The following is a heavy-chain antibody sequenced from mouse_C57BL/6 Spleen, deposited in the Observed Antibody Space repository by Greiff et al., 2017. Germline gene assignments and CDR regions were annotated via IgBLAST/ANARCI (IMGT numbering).Heavy chain of an antibody. J-gene: IGHJ3*01. V-gene: IGHV1-53*01. Sequence: VQLQQPGTELVKPGASVKLSCKASGYTFTSYWMHWVKQRPGQGLEWIGNINPSNGGTNYNEKFKSKATLTVDKSSSTAYMQHSSLTSEDSAVYYCARGWLLKEWCAYWGQGTLVTVSA. D-gene: IGHD2-3*01. CDR1: GYTFTSYW. CDR2: INPSNGGT. CDR3: ARGWLLKEWCAY.